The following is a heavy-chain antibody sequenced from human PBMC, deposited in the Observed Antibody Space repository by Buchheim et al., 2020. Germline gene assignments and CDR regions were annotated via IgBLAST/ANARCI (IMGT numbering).Heavy chain of an antibody. CDR2: ISSDGSST. CDR3: ARGTYYGMDV. CDR1: GFTFSAYL. Sequence: EVQLVESGGGLVRPGGSLRLSCAASGFTFSAYLMHWVRQAPGKGLVWVSRISSDGSSTKSADSVKGRFTISRDNAKNTLFLQMNSLRVEDTAVYYCARGTYYGMDVWGQGTT. D-gene: IGHD3-10*01. V-gene: IGHV3-74*03. J-gene: IGHJ6*02.